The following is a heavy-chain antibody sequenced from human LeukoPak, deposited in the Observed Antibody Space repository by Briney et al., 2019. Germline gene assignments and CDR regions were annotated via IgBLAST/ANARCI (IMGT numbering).Heavy chain of an antibody. CDR1: GYTFTSYG. CDR2: ISAYNGNT. V-gene: IGHV1-18*01. D-gene: IGHD2-15*01. J-gene: IGHJ5*02. CDR3: ARGLSCSGGSCYSWWFDP. Sequence: ALVKVSCKASGYTFTSYGISWVRQAPGQGLEWMGWISAYNGNTNYAQKLQGRVTMTTDTSTSTAYMELRSLRSDDTAVYYCARGLSCSGGSCYSWWFDPWGQGTLVTVSS.